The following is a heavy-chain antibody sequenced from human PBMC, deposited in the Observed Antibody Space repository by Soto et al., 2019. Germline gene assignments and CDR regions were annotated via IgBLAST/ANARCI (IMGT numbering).Heavy chain of an antibody. CDR2: INPNSGGT. CDR1: GYTFTGYY. Sequence: ASVKVSCKASGYTFTGYYMHWVRQAPGQGLEWMGWINPNSGGTNYAQKFQGRVTMTRDTSISTAYMELGRLRSDDTAVYYCARGYYDSSGYDHWGQGTLVTVPS. D-gene: IGHD3-22*01. J-gene: IGHJ4*02. V-gene: IGHV1-2*02. CDR3: ARGYYDSSGYDH.